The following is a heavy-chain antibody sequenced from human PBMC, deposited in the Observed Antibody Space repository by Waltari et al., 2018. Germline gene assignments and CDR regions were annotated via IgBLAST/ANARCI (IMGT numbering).Heavy chain of an antibody. V-gene: IGHV4-31*03. J-gene: IGHJ6*02. CDR3: AYCSGGSCYSYYGMDV. CDR1: GGSISSGGYY. Sequence: QVQLQESGPGLVKPSQTLSLTCTVSGGSISSGGYYWSWIRQHPGKGLEWSGYIYYSGSTYYNPSLKSRVTISVDTSKNQFSLKLSSVTAADTAVYYCAYCSGGSCYSYYGMDVWGQGTTVTVSS. D-gene: IGHD2-15*01. CDR2: IYYSGST.